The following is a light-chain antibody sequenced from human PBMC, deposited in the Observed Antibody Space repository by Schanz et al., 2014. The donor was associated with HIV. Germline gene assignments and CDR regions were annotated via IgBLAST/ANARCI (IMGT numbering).Light chain of an antibody. CDR2: EVT. V-gene: IGLV2-8*01. Sequence: QSALTQPPSASGSPGQSVTISCTGTNSDVGGHNYVSWFQQHPGKAPRLIIYEVTKRPSGVPDRFSGFKSGNTASLTISGLQADDEAHYYCSSYTSSSTLVVFGGGTKLTVL. CDR1: NSDVGGHNY. CDR3: SSYTSSSTLVV. J-gene: IGLJ2*01.